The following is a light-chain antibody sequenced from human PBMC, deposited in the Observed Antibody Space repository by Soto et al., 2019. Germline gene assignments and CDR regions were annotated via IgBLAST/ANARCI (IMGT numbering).Light chain of an antibody. J-gene: IGKJ4*01. Sequence: EVVMTQSPATLSVSPGETATLSCRASQNVGSNVAWYQQKPGQAPRLLIYGASTTATGIPARISGGGSVTEFTLTISSLQSEDFAVYYCHQRSNWPPLTFGGGTKVEIK. CDR1: QNVGSN. V-gene: IGKV3-15*01. CDR2: GAS. CDR3: HQRSNWPPLT.